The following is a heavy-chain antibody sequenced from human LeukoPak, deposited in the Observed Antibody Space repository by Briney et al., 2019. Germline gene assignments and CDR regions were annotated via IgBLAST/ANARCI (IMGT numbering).Heavy chain of an antibody. D-gene: IGHD5-12*01. CDR1: GFTFSSYA. J-gene: IGHJ3*01. CDR3: VRDLLVAYDAFDV. CDR2: ISGSGGST. Sequence: GGSLRLSCAASGFTFSSYAMSWVRQAPRKGLEWVSVISGSGGSTYYADSVKGRFTISRDNSKNTLYLQMSSLRAEDTAMYYCVRDLLVAYDAFDVWGQGTMVTVSS. V-gene: IGHV3-23*01.